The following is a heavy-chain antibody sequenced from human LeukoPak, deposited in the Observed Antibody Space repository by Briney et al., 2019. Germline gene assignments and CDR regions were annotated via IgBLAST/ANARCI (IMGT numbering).Heavy chain of an antibody. CDR3: ARASDVYYGSGSYLVDWYFDL. CDR2: ISAYNGNT. V-gene: IGHV1-18*01. J-gene: IGHJ2*01. Sequence: ASVKVSCKASGYTFTSYDINWVRQAPGQGLEWMGWISAYNGNTNYAQKLQGRVTMTTDTSTSTAYMELRSLRSDDTAVYYCARASDVYYGSGSYLVDWYFDLWGRGTLVTASS. CDR1: GYTFTSYD. D-gene: IGHD3-10*01.